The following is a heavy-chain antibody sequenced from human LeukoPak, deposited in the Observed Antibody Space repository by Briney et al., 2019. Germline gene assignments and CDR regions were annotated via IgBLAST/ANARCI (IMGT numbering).Heavy chain of an antibody. J-gene: IGHJ6*02. D-gene: IGHD2-15*01. CDR2: TSYDGSDK. V-gene: IGHV3-30*18. Sequence: GGSLRLSCAASGFTFGNYGMHWVRQAPGKGLDWVAVTSYDGSDKYYTDSVKGRFTISRDNSNNTLYLQMSSLSAEDTAVYYCAKDRGSYYYDIDVWGQGTTVTVS. CDR1: GFTFGNYG. CDR3: AKDRGSYYYDIDV.